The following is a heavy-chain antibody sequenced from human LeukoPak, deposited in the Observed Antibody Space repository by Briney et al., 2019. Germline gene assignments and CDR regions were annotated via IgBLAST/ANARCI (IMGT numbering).Heavy chain of an antibody. V-gene: IGHV3-23*01. J-gene: IGHJ4*02. CDR3: AKIPDYYDTSGNAF. CDR1: GLTFSSYA. Sequence: SLRLSCAASGLTFSSYAMSWVRQAPGKGLEWVSRISSTSAYTSYADSVKGRFTISRDNSKSTLCLQMNSLRAEDTAVYYCAKIPDYYDTSGNAFWGQGTLVTVSS. CDR2: ISSTSAYT. D-gene: IGHD3-22*01.